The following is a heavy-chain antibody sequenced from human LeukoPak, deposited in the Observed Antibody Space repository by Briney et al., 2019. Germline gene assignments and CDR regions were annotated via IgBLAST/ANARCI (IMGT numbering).Heavy chain of an antibody. Sequence: GGSLRLSCAASGFTFSNAWMNWVRQAPGKGLEWVCRIKSKSDGGTTDYAAPVKGRFTISRDDSKNTLFLQMNSLKTEDTAVYYCTTDRGLYDSSGYYYFATDIWGQGTMVTVSS. D-gene: IGHD3-22*01. CDR3: TTDRGLYDSSGYYYFATDI. V-gene: IGHV3-15*01. CDR1: GFTFSNAW. J-gene: IGHJ3*02. CDR2: IKSKSDGGTT.